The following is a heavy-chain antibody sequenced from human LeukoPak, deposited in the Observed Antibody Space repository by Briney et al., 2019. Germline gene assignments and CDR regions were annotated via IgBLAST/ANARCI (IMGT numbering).Heavy chain of an antibody. CDR2: ISGSGGST. Sequence: GGYLRLSCAASGFTFSSYAMSWVRQAPGKGLEWVSAISGSGGSTYYADSVKGRFTISRDNSKNTLYLQMNSLRAEDTAVYYCAKSQAVLRFLEWFDYWGQGTLVTVSS. J-gene: IGHJ4*02. D-gene: IGHD3-3*01. CDR1: GFTFSSYA. CDR3: AKSQAVLRFLEWFDY. V-gene: IGHV3-23*01.